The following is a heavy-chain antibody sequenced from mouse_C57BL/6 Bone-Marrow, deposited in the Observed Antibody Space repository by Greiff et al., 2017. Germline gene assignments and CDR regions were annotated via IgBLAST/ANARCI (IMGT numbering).Heavy chain of an antibody. CDR2: IDPSDSYT. D-gene: IGHD3-2*02. CDR1: GYTFTSYW. V-gene: IGHV1-69*01. J-gene: IGHJ2*01. Sequence: VKLQQPGAELVMPGASVKLSCKASGYTFTSYWMHWVKQRPGQGLEWIGEIDPSDSYTNYNQKFKGKSTLTVDKSSSTAYMQLSSLTSEDSAVYYCAREELRPYYFDYWGQGTTLTVSS. CDR3: AREELRPYYFDY.